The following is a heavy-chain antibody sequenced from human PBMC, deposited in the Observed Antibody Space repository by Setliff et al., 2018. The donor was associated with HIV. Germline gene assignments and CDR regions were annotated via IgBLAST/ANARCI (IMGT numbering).Heavy chain of an antibody. Sequence: GGSLRLSCVASGFSFNNYWMCWVRQAPGQGLEWVANIDLDGSEKNYVESVKGRFTISRDNAENSLYLQMNSLRADDTATYYCTRKLAPGHGMDVWGQGTTVTVSS. CDR2: IDLDGSEK. J-gene: IGHJ6*02. CDR3: TRKLAPGHGMDV. CDR1: GFSFNNYW. D-gene: IGHD3-3*02. V-gene: IGHV3-7*01.